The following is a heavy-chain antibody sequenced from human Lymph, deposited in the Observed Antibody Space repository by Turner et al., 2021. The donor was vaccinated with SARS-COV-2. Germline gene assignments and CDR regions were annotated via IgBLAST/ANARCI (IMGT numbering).Heavy chain of an antibody. D-gene: IGHD4-17*01. CDR1: GSTFSTYS. V-gene: IGHV3-21*01. CDR3: ARDIPTTADYFDC. CDR2: ISSTSSYI. Sequence: EVQLVASGGGLVKLGGSLRHSCAASGSTFSTYSMNWVRQAPGKGLEWISSISSTSSYIYYADSVKGRFTISRDDAKNSLFLQMNSLGAEDTAVYYCARDIPTTADYFDCWGQGTLVTVSS. J-gene: IGHJ4*02.